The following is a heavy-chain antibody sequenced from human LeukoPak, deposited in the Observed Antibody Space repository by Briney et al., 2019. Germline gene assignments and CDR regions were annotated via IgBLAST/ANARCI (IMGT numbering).Heavy chain of an antibody. CDR1: GGSISSYY. CDR2: IYYSGST. Sequence: SETLSLTCTVSGGSISSYYWSWIRQPPGKGLEWIGHIYYSGSTNYNPSLKSRVTISVDTSKNQFSLKLSSVTAADTAVYYCARGVSSGWPDYWGQGTLVTVSS. D-gene: IGHD6-19*01. J-gene: IGHJ4*02. V-gene: IGHV4-59*01. CDR3: ARGVSSGWPDY.